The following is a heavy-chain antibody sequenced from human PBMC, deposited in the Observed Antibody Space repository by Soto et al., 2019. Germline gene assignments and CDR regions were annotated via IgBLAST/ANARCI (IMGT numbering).Heavy chain of an antibody. J-gene: IGHJ5*02. CDR2: IYYSGST. V-gene: IGHV4-39*01. Sequence: QLQLQESGPGLVKPSETLSLTCTVSGGSISSSSYYWGWIRQPPGKGLEWIGSIYYSGSTYYNPSLKSRVTISVDTSKNQFSLKLSSVTAADTAVYYCARPEQERGFDPWGQGTLVTVSS. CDR1: GGSISSSSYY. D-gene: IGHD6-13*01. CDR3: ARPEQERGFDP.